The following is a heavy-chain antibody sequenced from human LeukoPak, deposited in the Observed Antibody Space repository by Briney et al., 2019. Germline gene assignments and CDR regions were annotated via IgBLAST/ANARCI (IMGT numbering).Heavy chain of an antibody. D-gene: IGHD3-10*01. Sequence: ASVKVSCKASGYTFTGYYMHWVRQAPGRGLEWMGWINPNSGGTNYAQKFQGRVTMTRDTSISTAYMELSRLRSDDTAVYYCARVLGSMSGFDYWGQGTLVTVSS. CDR3: ARVLGSMSGFDY. V-gene: IGHV1-2*02. CDR2: INPNSGGT. J-gene: IGHJ4*02. CDR1: GYTFTGYY.